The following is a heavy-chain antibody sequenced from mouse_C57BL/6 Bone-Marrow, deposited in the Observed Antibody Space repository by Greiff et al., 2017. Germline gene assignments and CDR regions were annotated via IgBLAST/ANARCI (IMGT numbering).Heavy chain of an antibody. CDR3: ARHYDY. V-gene: IGHV1-82*01. Sequence: QVQLQQSGPELVKPGASVKISCKASGYAFSSSWMNWVKQRPGKGLEWIGRIYPGDGDTNYNGKFKGKATLTADKSSSTAYMQLSGLTSEDSAVYFCARHYDYWGQGTTLTVSS. J-gene: IGHJ2*01. CDR1: GYAFSSSW. CDR2: IYPGDGDT.